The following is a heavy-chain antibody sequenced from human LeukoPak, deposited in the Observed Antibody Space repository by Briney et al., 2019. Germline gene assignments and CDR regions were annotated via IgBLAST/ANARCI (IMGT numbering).Heavy chain of an antibody. CDR1: GFSLSTTGVG. V-gene: IGHV2-5*02. CDR3: AHRGESAVARGYFCY. D-gene: IGHD6-19*01. J-gene: IGHJ4*02. Sequence: SGPTLVNPTQTLTLTCTFSGFSLSTTGVGVGWIRQPPGKALEWLALIYWDDDKRYSPSLKSRLTITKDTSKNHVVLTLTNTDPVDTATYYCAHRGESAVARGYFCYWGQGTLVTVSS. CDR2: IYWDDDK.